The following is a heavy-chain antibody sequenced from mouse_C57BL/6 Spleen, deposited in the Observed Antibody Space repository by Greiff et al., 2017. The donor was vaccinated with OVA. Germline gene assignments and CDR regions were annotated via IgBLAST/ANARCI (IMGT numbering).Heavy chain of an antibody. CDR2: IWSGGST. CDR1: GYSLTSYG. J-gene: IGHJ4*01. CDR3: ASKLLGVRQVDAMDY. D-gene: IGHD2-14*01. Sequence: VQVVESGPGLVKPSQSLSITCTVSGYSLTSYGVHWVRQSPGKGLEWLGVIWSGGSTGYNAAFISRLSISKDKSKSQVFFKMNSLQADDTAIYYGASKLLGVRQVDAMDYWGQGPSVTVSS. V-gene: IGHV2-2*01.